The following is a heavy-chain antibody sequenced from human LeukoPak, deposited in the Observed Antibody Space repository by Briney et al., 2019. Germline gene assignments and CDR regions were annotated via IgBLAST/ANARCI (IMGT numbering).Heavy chain of an antibody. D-gene: IGHD6-19*01. CDR2: ITYDGSNK. CDR3: ARGRDRGRGPVAGFDY. CDR1: GFTFSSHG. V-gene: IGHV3-30*03. Sequence: GGSLRLSCAASGFTFSSHGVHWVRQAPGKGLEWVAVITYDGSNKYYADSVKGRFTISRDNSKNTVDLQMNSLRAEDTAVYYCARGRDRGRGPVAGFDYWGQGTLVTVSS. J-gene: IGHJ4*02.